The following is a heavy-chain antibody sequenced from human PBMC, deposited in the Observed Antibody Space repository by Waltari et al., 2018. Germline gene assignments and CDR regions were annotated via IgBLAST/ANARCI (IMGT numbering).Heavy chain of an antibody. CDR2: ISSSSSYI. D-gene: IGHD6-25*01. J-gene: IGHJ3*02. CDR1: GFTFSSYS. CDR3: ARERHDAFDI. V-gene: IGHV3-21*01. Sequence: EVQLVESGGGLVQPGRSLRLSCAASGFTFSSYSMNWVRQAPGKGLEWVSSISSSSSYIYYADSVKGRFTISRDNAKNSLYLQMNSLRAEDTAVYYCARERHDAFDIWGQGTMVTVSS.